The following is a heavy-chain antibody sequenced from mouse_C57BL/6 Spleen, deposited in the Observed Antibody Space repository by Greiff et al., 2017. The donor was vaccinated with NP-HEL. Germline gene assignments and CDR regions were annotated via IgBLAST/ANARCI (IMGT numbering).Heavy chain of an antibody. J-gene: IGHJ3*01. CDR1: GFTFSNYW. V-gene: IGHV6-3*01. D-gene: IGHD2-4*01. CDR3: TGGGLRWFAY. Sequence: DVQLVESGGGLVQPGGSMKLSCVASGFTFSNYWMNWVRQSPEKGLEWVAQIRLKSDNYATHYAESVKGRFTISRDDSKSSVYLQMNNLRAEDTGIYYCTGGGLRWFAYWGEGTLVTVSA. CDR2: IRLKSDNYAT.